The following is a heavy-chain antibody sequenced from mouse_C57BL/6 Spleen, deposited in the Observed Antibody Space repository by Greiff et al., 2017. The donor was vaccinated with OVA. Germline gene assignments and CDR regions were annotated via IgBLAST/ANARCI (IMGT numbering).Heavy chain of an antibody. CDR1: GYAFSSSW. J-gene: IGHJ1*03. D-gene: IGHD1-1*01. CDR2: IYPGDGDN. V-gene: IGHV1-82*01. Sequence: QVQLQQSGPELVKPGASVKISCKASGYAFSSSWMNWVKQRPGKGLEWIGRIYPGDGDNNYNGKFKGKATLTADKASSTAYMQLSGLTYEDSAVYFCATYYYGSSYGGYIDVWGTGTTVTVSS. CDR3: ATYYYGSSYGGYIDV.